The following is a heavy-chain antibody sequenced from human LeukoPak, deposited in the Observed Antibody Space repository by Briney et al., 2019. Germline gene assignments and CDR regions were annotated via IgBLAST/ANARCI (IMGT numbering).Heavy chain of an antibody. D-gene: IGHD3-22*01. CDR3: ARRGPRWLLKALDI. V-gene: IGHV4-34*01. CDR2: INHSGST. CDR1: GGSFSGYY. Sequence: PSETLSLTCAVYGGSFSGYYWSWIRQPPGKGLEWIGEINHSGSTNYNPSLKSRVTISVDTSKNQFSLKLSSVTAADTAVYYCARRGPRWLLKALDIWGQGTMVTVSS. J-gene: IGHJ3*02.